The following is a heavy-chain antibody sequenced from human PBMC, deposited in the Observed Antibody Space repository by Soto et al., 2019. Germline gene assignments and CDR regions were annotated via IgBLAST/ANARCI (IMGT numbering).Heavy chain of an antibody. V-gene: IGHV4-39*01. CDR3: ARHLGTVTPDY. CDR1: GGSISSRTYY. D-gene: IGHD4-17*01. Sequence: QLQLQESGPGLVKPSETQSLTCTVSGGSISSRTYYWGWIRQPPGKGLEWIGSIYYSGSTYYNPSLKSRVTISVDTSKNQFSLTLSSVTAADTAVYYCARHLGTVTPDYWGQGTLVTVSS. J-gene: IGHJ4*02. CDR2: IYYSGST.